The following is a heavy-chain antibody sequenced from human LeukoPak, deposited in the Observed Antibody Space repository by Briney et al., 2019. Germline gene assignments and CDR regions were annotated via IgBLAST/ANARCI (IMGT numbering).Heavy chain of an antibody. CDR1: GFTFSDYY. D-gene: IGHD5-12*01. Sequence: TPGGSLRLSCAASGFTFSDYYMSWIPQAPGKGLEWVSYISSSGSTIYYADSVKGRFTISRDNAKNSLYLQMNSLRAEDTAVYYCARVDVEMATILAFDIWGQGTMVTVSS. CDR2: ISSSGSTI. V-gene: IGHV3-11*01. J-gene: IGHJ3*02. CDR3: ARVDVEMATILAFDI.